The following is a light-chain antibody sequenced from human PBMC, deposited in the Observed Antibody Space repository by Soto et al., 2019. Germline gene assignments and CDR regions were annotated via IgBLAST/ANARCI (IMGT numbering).Light chain of an antibody. CDR2: AST. Sequence: QSVLTQPPSVSGAPGQRVTISCSGNSSNIGAGFDVHWYQQLPGAAPKLLIYASTNRPSGVPDRFSGSKSDTSASLAITGLPIYDEGVFFFQPYDTRLAGHVLFRGGTKLTVL. CDR3: QPYDTRLAGHVL. J-gene: IGLJ2*01. CDR1: SSNIGAGFD. V-gene: IGLV1-40*01.